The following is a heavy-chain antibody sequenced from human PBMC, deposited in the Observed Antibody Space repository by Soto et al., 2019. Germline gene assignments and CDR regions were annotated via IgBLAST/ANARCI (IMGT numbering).Heavy chain of an antibody. J-gene: IGHJ6*02. Sequence: SETLSLTCTVSGGSVSGGSYYWSWIRQPPGKGLEWIGYIDYSGSTNYNPSLKSRVTISVDTSKNQFFLRLSSVTAADTAVYYCARDFGVGGSYNYYYCMDVWGRGTTVTVSS. CDR2: IDYSGST. V-gene: IGHV4-61*01. CDR1: GGSVSGGSYY. D-gene: IGHD1-26*01. CDR3: ARDFGVGGSYNYYYCMDV.